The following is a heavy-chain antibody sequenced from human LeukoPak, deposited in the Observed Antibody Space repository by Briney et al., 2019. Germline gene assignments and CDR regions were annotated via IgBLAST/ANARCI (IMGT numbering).Heavy chain of an antibody. CDR1: GFSVSSNY. Sequence: GGSLRLSCAGSGFSVSSNYMSWVRQAPGKGLEWVSVIHPDDTTHYAESVKGRFTVSRDNSKNTLYLQMNSLRAEDAAVYYCARDHADSGWLNWFDPWGQGTLVTVSS. D-gene: IGHD6-19*01. CDR3: ARDHADSGWLNWFDP. J-gene: IGHJ5*02. CDR2: IHPDDTT. V-gene: IGHV3-53*01.